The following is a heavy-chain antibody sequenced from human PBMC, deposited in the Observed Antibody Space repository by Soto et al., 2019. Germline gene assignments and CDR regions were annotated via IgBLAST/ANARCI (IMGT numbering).Heavy chain of an antibody. CDR2: ISAYNGNT. V-gene: IGHV1-18*04. CDR3: AREDSHTTYHTSYGMDV. CDR1: GYTFISYG. J-gene: IGHJ6*02. Sequence: QVQLVQSGAEVKKPGASVKVSCKASGYTFISYGISWVRQAPGQGLEWMGWISAYNGNTNYGQKFQGRVTMTTETFTSKAYMERRSLRSDDTPLNYCAREDSHTTYHTSYGMDVWGQGPTVTVSS. D-gene: IGHD2-2*01.